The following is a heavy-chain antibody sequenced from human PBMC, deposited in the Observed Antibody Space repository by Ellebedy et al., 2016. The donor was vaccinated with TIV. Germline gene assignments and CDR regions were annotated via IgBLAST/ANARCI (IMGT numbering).Heavy chain of an antibody. D-gene: IGHD6-19*01. Sequence: SVKVSXXASGGTFSSYAISWVRQAPGQGLEWMGGIIPIFGTANYAQKFQGRVTITADESTSTAYMELSSLRSEDTAVYYCARSPIGAVAVDYYYMDVWGKGTTVTVSS. CDR2: IIPIFGTA. J-gene: IGHJ6*03. V-gene: IGHV1-69*13. CDR1: GGTFSSYA. CDR3: ARSPIGAVAVDYYYMDV.